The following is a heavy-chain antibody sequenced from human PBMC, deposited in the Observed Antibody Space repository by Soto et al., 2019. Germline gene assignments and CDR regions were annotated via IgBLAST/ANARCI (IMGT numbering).Heavy chain of an antibody. CDR2: IIPIFGTA. CDR1: GGTFSSYA. J-gene: IGHJ6*02. CDR3: ARDAKYGMDV. Sequence: SVKVSCTASGGTFSSYAISWVRQAPGQGLEWMGGIIPIFGTANYAQKFQGRVTITADESTSTAYMELSSLRSEDTAVYYCARDAKYGMDVWGQGTTVTVSS. V-gene: IGHV1-69*13. D-gene: IGHD2-15*01.